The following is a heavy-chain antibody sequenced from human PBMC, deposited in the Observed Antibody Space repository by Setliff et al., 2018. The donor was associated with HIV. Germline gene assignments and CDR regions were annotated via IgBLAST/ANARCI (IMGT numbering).Heavy chain of an antibody. D-gene: IGHD2-15*01. CDR3: ALGYCSVGSCYSVDFDY. CDR2: IIPMFGTA. J-gene: IGHJ4*02. V-gene: IGHV1-69*13. CDR1: GGTFSSFA. Sequence: PSVKVSCKASGGTFSSFAIHWVRQAPGQGLEWMGGIIPMFGTANYAQKFHGRVTITADESTNTAYMELSSLGSEDTAVYYCALGYCSVGSCYSVDFDYWGQGTLVTVSS.